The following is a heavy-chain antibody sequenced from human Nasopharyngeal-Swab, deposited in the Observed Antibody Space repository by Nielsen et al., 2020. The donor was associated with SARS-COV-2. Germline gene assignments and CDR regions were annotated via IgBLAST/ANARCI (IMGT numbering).Heavy chain of an antibody. CDR2: IKNDGTTT. CDR1: GFTLSKYW. J-gene: IGHJ4*02. Sequence: GESLKISCAASGFTLSKYWMHWVRQAPGKGLVWVSHIKNDGTTTTYADAVKGRFTMSRDDAKNTLYLQMNSLRTEDTAVYYCARDGQGAVDLDYWRQGSLVTVSS. D-gene: IGHD6-19*01. CDR3: ARDGQGAVDLDY. V-gene: IGHV3-74*01.